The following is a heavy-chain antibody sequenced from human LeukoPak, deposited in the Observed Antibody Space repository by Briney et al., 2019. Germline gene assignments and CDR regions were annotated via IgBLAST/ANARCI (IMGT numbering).Heavy chain of an antibody. V-gene: IGHV3-53*01. CDR3: ARGGGVVTAAPHHHYYSYYMDV. J-gene: IGHJ6*03. Sequence: VGSLRLSCAASGFTVSSNYMSWGRQAPGNGLGWGSVIYSGGSTYYADSVKGRFTISRDKSKNTRYRQMNSLRAEDTAVYYCARGGGVVTAAPHHHYYSYYMDVWGKGTTVTVSS. CDR2: IYSGGST. D-gene: IGHD2-2*01. CDR1: GFTVSSNY.